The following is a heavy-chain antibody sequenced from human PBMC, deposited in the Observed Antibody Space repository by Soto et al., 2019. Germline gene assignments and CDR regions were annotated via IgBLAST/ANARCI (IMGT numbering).Heavy chain of an antibody. CDR1: GGTFSSYA. V-gene: IGHV1-69*12. D-gene: IGHD5-18*01. J-gene: IGHJ4*02. CDR3: PRSGYSYGNIDY. Sequence: QVQLVQSGAEVKKPGSSVKVSCKASGGTFSSYAISWVRQAPGQGLEWMGGIIPIFGTANYAQKFQGRVTITADESTSTAYMELSSLRSEATAVYCCPRSGYSYGNIDYWGQGTLVTVSS. CDR2: IIPIFGTA.